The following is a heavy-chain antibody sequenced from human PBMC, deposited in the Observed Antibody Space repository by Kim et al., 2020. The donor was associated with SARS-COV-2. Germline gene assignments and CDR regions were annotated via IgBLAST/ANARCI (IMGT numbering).Heavy chain of an antibody. D-gene: IGHD3-10*01. CDR3: ARHVLLWFGELSTIYYFDY. Sequence: GESLKISCKGSGYSFTSYWISWVRQMPGKGLEWMGRIDPSDSYTNYSPSFQGHVTISADKSISTAYLQWSSLKASDTAMYYCARHVLLWFGELSTIYYFDYWGQGTLVTVSS. J-gene: IGHJ4*02. V-gene: IGHV5-10-1*01. CDR2: IDPSDSYT. CDR1: GYSFTSYW.